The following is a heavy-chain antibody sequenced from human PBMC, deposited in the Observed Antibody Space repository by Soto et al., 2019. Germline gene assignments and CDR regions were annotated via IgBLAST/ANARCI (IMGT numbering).Heavy chain of an antibody. Sequence: GGSLRLSCAASGFTFSTYAMSWVRQAPGKGLEWVSTITTSGGNTYYADSVQGRFTISRDNSKNTLYLQMNSLRAEDTDVYYFAGRYCTNGVCYTNYYYYIDVWCKGTTVTVSS. CDR1: GFTFSTYA. CDR3: AGRYCTNGVCYTNYYYYIDV. D-gene: IGHD2-8*01. J-gene: IGHJ6*03. V-gene: IGHV3-23*01. CDR2: ITTSGGNT.